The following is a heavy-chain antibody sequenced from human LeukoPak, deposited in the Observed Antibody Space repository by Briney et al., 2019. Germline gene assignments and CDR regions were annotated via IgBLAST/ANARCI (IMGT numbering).Heavy chain of an antibody. CDR1: GFTFSIYS. V-gene: IGHV3-21*01. D-gene: IGHD3-10*01. Sequence: PGGSLRLSCAASGFTFSIYSMNWVRQAPGKGLEWVSSISSSSTYIYQADSVKGRFIISRDNANKSLFLQMNNLRAEDTAVYYCARGKYPGAFDIWGQGTMVGVSS. CDR3: ARGKYPGAFDI. J-gene: IGHJ3*02. CDR2: ISSSSTYI.